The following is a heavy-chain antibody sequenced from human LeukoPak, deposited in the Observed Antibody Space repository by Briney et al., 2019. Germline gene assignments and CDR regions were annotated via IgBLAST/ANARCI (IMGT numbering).Heavy chain of an antibody. Sequence: GGSLRLSCAASGFTFSSSGMHWVRQAPGKGLEWVSSVRSSSNYIYYADSVKGRFTISRDNAKNSLFLQMNSLRAEDTAMYYCAREYGDYANYFDFWGQGTLVTVSS. CDR1: GFTFSSSG. J-gene: IGHJ4*02. CDR2: VRSSSNYI. CDR3: AREYGDYANYFDF. D-gene: IGHD4-17*01. V-gene: IGHV3-21*01.